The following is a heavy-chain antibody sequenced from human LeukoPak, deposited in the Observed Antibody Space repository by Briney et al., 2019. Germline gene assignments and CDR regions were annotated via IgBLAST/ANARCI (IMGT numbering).Heavy chain of an antibody. Sequence: PSETLSLTCTVSGDSISSSSYFWGWIRQPPGKGLERIGIIYYSGSTYYNPSLKSRVTISADTSKNQFSLKLSSVTAADTAMYYCASGSHNWFDPWGQGTLVTVSS. CDR3: ASGSHNWFDP. J-gene: IGHJ5*02. CDR1: GDSISSSSYF. CDR2: IYYSGST. V-gene: IGHV4-39*07.